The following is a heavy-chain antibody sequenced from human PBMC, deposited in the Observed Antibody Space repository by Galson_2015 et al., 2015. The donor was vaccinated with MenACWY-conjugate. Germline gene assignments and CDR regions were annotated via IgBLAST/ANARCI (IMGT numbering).Heavy chain of an antibody. V-gene: IGHV5-51*01. CDR3: ARQGSSSSWFDP. D-gene: IGHD6-6*01. J-gene: IGHJ5*02. CDR2: IYPSDSDT. CDR1: GYRFTNSW. Sequence: QSGAEVKKPGESPKISCKASGYRFTNSWIAWVRQMPGKGLEWMGIIYPSDSDTRYSPSFQGQVTISADKSIDTAYLQWSSLKASDTAMYYCARQGSSSSWFDPWGQGTLVTVSS.